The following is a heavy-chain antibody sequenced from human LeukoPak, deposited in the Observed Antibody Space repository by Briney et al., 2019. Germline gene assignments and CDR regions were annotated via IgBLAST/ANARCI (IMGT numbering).Heavy chain of an antibody. CDR1: GGSISSYY. CDR3: ARHSLSSWYRREFDY. V-gene: IGHV4-59*08. CDR2: IYYSGST. J-gene: IGHJ4*02. D-gene: IGHD6-13*01. Sequence: SETLSLTCTVSGGSISSYYWSWIRQPPGKGLEWIGYIYYSGSTNYNPSLKSRVTISVDTSKNQFSLKLSSVTAADTAVYYCARHSLSSWYRREFDYWGQGTLVTVSS.